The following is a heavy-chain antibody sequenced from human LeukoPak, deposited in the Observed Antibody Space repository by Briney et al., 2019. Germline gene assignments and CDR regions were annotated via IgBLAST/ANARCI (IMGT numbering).Heavy chain of an antibody. Sequence: ASVKVSCKASGYTFTRYYIYWVRQAPGQGLEWRGIINPSGGSTSYAQKFQGRVTMTRDTPTSTVYMELSSLRSEDTAVYYCARDQEVGATMEVNYFDYWGQGTLVTVSS. D-gene: IGHD1-26*01. J-gene: IGHJ4*02. CDR1: GYTFTRYY. CDR2: INPSGGST. CDR3: ARDQEVGATMEVNYFDY. V-gene: IGHV1-46*01.